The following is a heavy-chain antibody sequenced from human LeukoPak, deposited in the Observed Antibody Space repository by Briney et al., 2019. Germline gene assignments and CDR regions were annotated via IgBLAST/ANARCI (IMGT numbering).Heavy chain of an antibody. D-gene: IGHD3-10*01. J-gene: IGHJ6*03. Sequence: PGGSLRLSCTTSGFIFSSYAMHWVRQAPGMGLEHVSAISSNGGSTNYANFVEGRFTISRDNSKNTLYLQMGSLRPEDMAVYYCARRVGYYGSGNYFYYMDVWGKGTTVTVSS. CDR2: ISSNGGST. V-gene: IGHV3-64*01. CDR1: GFIFSSYA. CDR3: ARRVGYYGSGNYFYYMDV.